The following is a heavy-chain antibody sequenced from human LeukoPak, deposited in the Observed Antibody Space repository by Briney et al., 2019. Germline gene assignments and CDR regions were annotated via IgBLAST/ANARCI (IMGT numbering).Heavy chain of an antibody. D-gene: IGHD6-13*01. V-gene: IGHV7-4-1*02. Sequence: GASVKVSCEASGGSFSSYVITWVRQAPGQGLEWMGWINTNTGNPTYAQGFTGRFVFSLDTSVSTAYLQISSLKAEDTAVYYCARGAYKGGSWYVSMDVWGQGTTVTVSS. CDR3: ARGAYKGGSWYVSMDV. J-gene: IGHJ6*02. CDR1: GGSFSSYV. CDR2: INTNTGNP.